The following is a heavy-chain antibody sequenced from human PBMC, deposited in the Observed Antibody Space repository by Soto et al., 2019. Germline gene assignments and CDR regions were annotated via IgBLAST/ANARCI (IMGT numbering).Heavy chain of an antibody. J-gene: IGHJ5*02. CDR1: GGSISSSSYY. Sequence: SETLSLTCTVSGGSISSSSYYWGWIRQPPGKGLEWIGSIYYSGSTYYNPSLKSRVAISVDTSKNQFSLKLSSVTAADTAVYYCARPRWYAIRDWFDPWGQGTLVTVSS. V-gene: IGHV4-39*01. CDR3: ARPRWYAIRDWFDP. CDR2: IYYSGST. D-gene: IGHD2-8*01.